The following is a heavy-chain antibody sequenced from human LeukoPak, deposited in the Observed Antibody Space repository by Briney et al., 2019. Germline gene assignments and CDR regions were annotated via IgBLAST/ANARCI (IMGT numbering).Heavy chain of an antibody. CDR3: ARDASSGFTTATTDY. D-gene: IGHD3-22*01. J-gene: IGHJ4*02. CDR1: GFTFSSYS. Sequence: PGGSLRLSCAASGFTFSSYSINWVRQAPGKGLEWVSSISSSSSYIYYADSVKGRFTITRDNANNSLYLQMNSLRAEDTAVYYCARDASSGFTTATTDYWGQGTLVTASS. CDR2: ISSSSSYI. V-gene: IGHV3-21*06.